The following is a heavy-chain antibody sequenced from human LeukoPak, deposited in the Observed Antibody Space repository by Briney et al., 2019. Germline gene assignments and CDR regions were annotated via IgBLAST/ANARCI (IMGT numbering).Heavy chain of an antibody. Sequence: GGSLRLSCAASGFTFSSYAMGWVRQAPGKGLEWVSAISGSGGSTYYADSVKGRFTISRDNSKNTLYLQMNSLRAEDAAVYYCAKGYSSSWYSAGYFQHWGQGTLVTVSS. CDR1: GFTFSSYA. CDR2: ISGSGGST. J-gene: IGHJ1*01. D-gene: IGHD6-13*01. V-gene: IGHV3-23*01. CDR3: AKGYSSSWYSAGYFQH.